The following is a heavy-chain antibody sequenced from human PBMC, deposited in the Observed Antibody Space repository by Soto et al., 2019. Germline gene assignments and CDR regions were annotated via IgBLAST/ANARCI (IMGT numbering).Heavy chain of an antibody. CDR3: TVVTTVGDYYYGMDV. D-gene: IGHD3-22*01. Sequence: GASVKVSCKASGGTFSSNAISWVRQAAGQGLEWMGGIIPILDTAKYAQKFQGRVTITADKSTSTAYMEVGSLKTEDTAVYYCTVVTTVGDYYYGMDVWGQGTTVTVSS. V-gene: IGHV1-69*10. CDR1: GGTFSSNA. CDR2: IIPILDTA. J-gene: IGHJ6*02.